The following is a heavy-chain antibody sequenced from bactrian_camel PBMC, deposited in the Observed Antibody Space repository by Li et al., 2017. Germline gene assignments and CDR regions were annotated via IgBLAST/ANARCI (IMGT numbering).Heavy chain of an antibody. Sequence: VQLVESGGGSVQAGGSLRLSCAASGYTYRSKCMGWFRRAPGKEREGVTSIDRGSGSTYYDDSVKGRFTISQDNAKNTVYLQMDSLRPEDTGMYYCAVYIGGGSFRCISGMLSADSFASWGQGTQVTVS. V-gene: IGHV3S40*01. CDR1: GYTYRSKC. D-gene: IGHD6*01. J-gene: IGHJ6*01. CDR2: IDRGSGST. CDR3: AVYIGGGSFRCISGMLSADSFAS.